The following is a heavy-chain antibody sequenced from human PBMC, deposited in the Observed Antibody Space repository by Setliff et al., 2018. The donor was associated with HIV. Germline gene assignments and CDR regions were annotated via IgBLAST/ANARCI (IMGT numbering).Heavy chain of an antibody. CDR1: GGSFSGYY. J-gene: IGHJ4*02. V-gene: IGHV4-34*01. Sequence: PSETLSLTCTVYGGSFSGYYWSWIRQPPGMGLEWIGEINQSGNTNYNPSLKSRVTISVDTSKNQFSLKLTSVTAADTAVYYCARVGGYYYGSGSYYFDYWGQGTLVTVSS. CDR2: INQSGNT. CDR3: ARVGGYYYGSGSYYFDY. D-gene: IGHD3-10*01.